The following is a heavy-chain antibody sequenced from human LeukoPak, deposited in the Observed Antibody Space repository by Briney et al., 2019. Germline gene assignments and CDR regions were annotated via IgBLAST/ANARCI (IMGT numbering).Heavy chain of an antibody. Sequence: ASVKVSCKASGGTFSSYAISWVRQAPGQGLEWMGGIIPIFGTANYAQKFQGRVTITTDESTSTAYMELSSLRSEDTAVYYCARVISGRIVALNWFDPRGQGTLVTVSS. CDR1: GGTFSSYA. CDR2: IIPIFGTA. CDR3: ARVISGRIVALNWFDP. V-gene: IGHV1-69*05. J-gene: IGHJ5*02. D-gene: IGHD3-22*01.